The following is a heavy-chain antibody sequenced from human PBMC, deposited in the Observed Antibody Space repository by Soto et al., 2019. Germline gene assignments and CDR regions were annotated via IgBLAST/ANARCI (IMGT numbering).Heavy chain of an antibody. CDR1: GFTFSSYG. CDR3: AKGPSNPFGY. CDR2: ISYDGSNK. V-gene: IGHV3-30*18. Sequence: QVQLVESRGGVVQPGRSLRLSCAASGFTFSSYGMHWVRQAPGKGLEWVAVISYDGSNKYYADSVKGRFTISRDNSKNTLYLQMNSLRAEDSAVYYCAKGPSNPFGYWGQGTLVTVSS. J-gene: IGHJ4*02.